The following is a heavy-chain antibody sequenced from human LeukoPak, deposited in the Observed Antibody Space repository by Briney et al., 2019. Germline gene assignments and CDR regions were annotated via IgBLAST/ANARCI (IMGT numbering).Heavy chain of an antibody. V-gene: IGHV3-7*01. Sequence: GGSLRLSCAASGFTFSSYWMSWVRQAPGTGLEWVANIKQDGSEKYYVDSVKGRFTISRDNAKNSLYLQMNSLRVEDTAVYYCARGAKPYYYYGMDVWGQGTTVTVSS. CDR1: GFTFSSYW. J-gene: IGHJ6*02. CDR3: ARGAKPYYYYGMDV. CDR2: IKQDGSEK.